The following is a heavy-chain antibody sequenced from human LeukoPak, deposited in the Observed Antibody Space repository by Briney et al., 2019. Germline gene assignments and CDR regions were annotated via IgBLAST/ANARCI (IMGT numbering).Heavy chain of an antibody. V-gene: IGHV4-38-2*02. CDR1: GYSISSGYY. J-gene: IGHJ4*02. Sequence: SETLSLTCTVSGYSISSGYYWGWIRQPPGKGLEWIGSIYHSGSTYYNPSLKSRVTISVDTSKNQFSLKLSSVTAADTAVYYCARDYRAPGHSGYDEGFDYWGQGTLVTVSS. CDR3: ARDYRAPGHSGYDEGFDY. D-gene: IGHD5-12*01. CDR2: IYHSGST.